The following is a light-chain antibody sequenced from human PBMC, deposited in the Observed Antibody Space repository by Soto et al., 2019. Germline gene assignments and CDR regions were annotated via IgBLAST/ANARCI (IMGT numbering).Light chain of an antibody. CDR2: DPS. J-gene: IGKJ1*01. CDR1: QSVSSQ. Sequence: EIVLTQSPATLSLSPGERATLSCRASQSVSSQLAWYQHKPGQPPRLLIYDPSTRATGIPVRFSGSGSGTDFSVSISDLDAEAFAVYYCAHRLSPWTFGKGTKLEVK. V-gene: IGKV3-11*01. CDR3: AHRLSPWT.